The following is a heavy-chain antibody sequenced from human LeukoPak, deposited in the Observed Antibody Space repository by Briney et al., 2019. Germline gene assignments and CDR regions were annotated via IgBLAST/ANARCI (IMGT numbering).Heavy chain of an antibody. J-gene: IGHJ4*02. V-gene: IGHV3-23*01. D-gene: IGHD5-12*01. CDR2: ISGSGGGT. Sequence: PGGSLRLSCAASGFTFSSYAMSWVRQAPGNGLEWVSAISGSGGGTSYADSVKGRFTISRENFKNTLFLQMNSLRVEDTAVYYCAKSRSGGGHDAYYVDFWGQGTLVTVSS. CDR3: AKSRSGGGHDAYYVDF. CDR1: GFTFSSYA.